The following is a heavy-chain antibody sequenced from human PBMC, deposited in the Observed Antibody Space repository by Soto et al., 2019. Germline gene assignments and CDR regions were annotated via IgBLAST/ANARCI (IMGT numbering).Heavy chain of an antibody. V-gene: IGHV3-23*01. CDR3: AKGIAVAGTSF. CDR2: ISGSGDKT. Sequence: GGSLRLSCAASGFTFSSYAINWVRQAPGKGLEWVSTISGSGDKTYYADSVKGRFTISRDNSKNTLSLQMNSLRAEDTAVYYCAKGIAVAGTSFWGQGTLVTVSS. D-gene: IGHD6-19*01. J-gene: IGHJ4*02. CDR1: GFTFSSYA.